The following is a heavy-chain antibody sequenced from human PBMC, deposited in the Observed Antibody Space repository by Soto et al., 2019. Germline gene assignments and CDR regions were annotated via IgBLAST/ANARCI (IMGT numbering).Heavy chain of an antibody. CDR2: IYYSGST. D-gene: IGHD5-12*01. J-gene: IGHJ6*03. V-gene: IGHV4-39*01. CDR1: GGSISSSSYY. CDR3: ARVGGNSGYAIYYYYYYMDV. Sequence: SETLSLTCTVSGGSISSSSYYWGWIRQPPGKGLEWIGSIYYSGSTYYNPSLKSRVTISVDTSKNQFSLKLSSVTAADTAVYYCARVGGNSGYAIYYYYYYMDVWGKGTTVTVSS.